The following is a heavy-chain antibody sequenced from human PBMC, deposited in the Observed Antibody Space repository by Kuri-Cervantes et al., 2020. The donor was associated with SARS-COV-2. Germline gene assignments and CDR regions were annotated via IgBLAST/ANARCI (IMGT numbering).Heavy chain of an antibody. D-gene: IGHD3-3*01. CDR1: GFTSSSYA. CDR3: ARNDFWSGYYFDY. Sequence: GGSLRLSCAASGFTSSSYALHWVRQAPGKGLEWVAVISYDGSNKYYADSVKGRFTISRDNSKNTLYLQMNSLRAEDTAVYYCARNDFWSGYYFDYWGQGTLVTVSS. CDR2: ISYDGSNK. J-gene: IGHJ4*02. V-gene: IGHV3-30-3*01.